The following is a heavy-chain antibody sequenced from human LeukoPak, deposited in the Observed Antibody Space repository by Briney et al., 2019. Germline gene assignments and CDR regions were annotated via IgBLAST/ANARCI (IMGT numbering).Heavy chain of an antibody. CDR2: VYPGDSDT. CDR3: VRRSGPNYDC. Sequence: GESLQISCKTSGFRFTSSRIAWVRQMPGKGLEWMGIVYPGDSDTKYSPSFQGQVTFSADKSTSTAYLQWSSLKASDTAVYYCVRRSGPNYDCWGQGTLVTVSS. V-gene: IGHV5-51*01. D-gene: IGHD2-15*01. CDR1: GFRFTSSR. J-gene: IGHJ4*02.